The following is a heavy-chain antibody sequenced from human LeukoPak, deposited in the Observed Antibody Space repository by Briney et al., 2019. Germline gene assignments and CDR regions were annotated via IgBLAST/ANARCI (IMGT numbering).Heavy chain of an antibody. CDR1: GGSFSGYY. D-gene: IGHD3-10*01. Sequence: SETLSLTCAVYGGSFSGYYWSWIRQPPGKGLEWIGEINHSGSTNYNPSLKSRVTISVDTSKNRFSLKLSSVTAADTAVYYCARRYYGSGSFDYWGQGTLVTVSS. V-gene: IGHV4-34*01. J-gene: IGHJ4*02. CDR2: INHSGST. CDR3: ARRYYGSGSFDY.